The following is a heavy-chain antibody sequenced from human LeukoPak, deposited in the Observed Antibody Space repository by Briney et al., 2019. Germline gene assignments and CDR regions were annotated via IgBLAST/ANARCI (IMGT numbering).Heavy chain of an antibody. CDR1: GGSISSGGYY. CDR3: ARGEGCSSTSCYDYFDY. Sequence: SQTLSLTCTVSGGSISSGGYYWSWIRQHPGKGLEWIGYIYYSGSTYYNPSLKSRVTISVDTSKNQFSLKLSSVTAADTAVYYCARGEGCSSTSCYDYFDYWGQGTLVTVSS. J-gene: IGHJ4*02. V-gene: IGHV4-31*03. CDR2: IYYSGST. D-gene: IGHD2-2*01.